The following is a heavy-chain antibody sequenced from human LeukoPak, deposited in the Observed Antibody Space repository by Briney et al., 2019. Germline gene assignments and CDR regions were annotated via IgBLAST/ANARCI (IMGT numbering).Heavy chain of an antibody. D-gene: IGHD1-26*01. CDR1: GGTFSSYA. Sequence: SVKVSCKASGGTFSSYAISWVRQAPGQGLEWMGGIIPIFGTANYAQKFQGRVTITADESTSTAYMELSSLRSEDTAVYYCARDQGLVGATGFDYWGQGTLVTVSS. CDR2: IIPIFGTA. J-gene: IGHJ4*02. CDR3: ARDQGLVGATGFDY. V-gene: IGHV1-69*13.